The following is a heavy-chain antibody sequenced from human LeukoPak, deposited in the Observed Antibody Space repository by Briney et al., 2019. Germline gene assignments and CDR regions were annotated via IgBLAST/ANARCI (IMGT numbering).Heavy chain of an antibody. CDR1: GFTFSSYA. CDR3: AEGLEWELAIFDY. CDR2: ISGSGGST. J-gene: IGHJ4*02. Sequence: GGSLRLSCAASGFTFSSYAMSWVRQAPGKGLEWVSAISGSGGSTYYADSVKGRFTISRDNSKNTLYLQMNSLRAEDTAVYYCAEGLEWELAIFDYWGQGTLVTVSS. V-gene: IGHV3-23*01. D-gene: IGHD1-26*01.